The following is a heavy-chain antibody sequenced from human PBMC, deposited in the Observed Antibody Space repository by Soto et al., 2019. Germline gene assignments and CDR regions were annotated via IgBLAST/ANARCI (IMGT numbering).Heavy chain of an antibody. D-gene: IGHD1-20*01. Sequence: GGSLRLSCAASGFTFSSYAMSWVRQAPGKGLEWVSGITGSGGSTYYADSVKGRFTISRDNSKNTLYLQMNTLRAEDTAVCFCAKNPANRYNWNFVNWGQGTLVTVSS. J-gene: IGHJ4*02. CDR1: GFTFSSYA. CDR2: ITGSGGST. CDR3: AKNPANRYNWNFVN. V-gene: IGHV3-23*01.